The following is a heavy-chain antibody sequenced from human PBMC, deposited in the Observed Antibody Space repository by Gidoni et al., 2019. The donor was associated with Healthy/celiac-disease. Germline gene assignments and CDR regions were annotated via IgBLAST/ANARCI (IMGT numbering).Heavy chain of an antibody. V-gene: IGHV4-34*01. D-gene: IGHD3-16*02. J-gene: IGHJ4*02. Sequence: QVQLQPWGTGLLKPSETLSLTCSVYGTSFSRYYCSWIRQPPVKGLEWIGENNHSGSTTYIPSLKSRVTISVDTSKNQFSLKLSSVTAADTAVYYCARGPSPLGGSYRHYGYWGQGTLVTVSS. CDR1: GTSFSRYY. CDR2: NNHSGST. CDR3: ARGPSPLGGSYRHYGY.